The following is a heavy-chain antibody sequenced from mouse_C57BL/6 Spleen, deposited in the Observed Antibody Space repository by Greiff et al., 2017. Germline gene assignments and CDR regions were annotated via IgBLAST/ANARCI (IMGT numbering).Heavy chain of an antibody. D-gene: IGHD1-1*01. J-gene: IGHJ2*01. CDR3: VTTVVARYYFDY. V-gene: IGHV1-59*01. Sequence: VQLQQPGAELVRPGTSVKLSCKASGYTFTSYWMHWVKQRPGQGLEWIGVIDPSDSYTNYNQKFKGKATLTVDTSSSTAYMQLSSLTSEDSAVYYCVTTVVARYYFDYWGQGTTLTVSS. CDR1: GYTFTSYW. CDR2: IDPSDSYT.